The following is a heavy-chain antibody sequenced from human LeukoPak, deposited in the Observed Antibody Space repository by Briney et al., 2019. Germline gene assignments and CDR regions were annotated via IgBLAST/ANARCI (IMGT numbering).Heavy chain of an antibody. V-gene: IGHV3-30-3*01. CDR2: ISYDGSNK. Sequence: GGSLRLSCSASGFIFSSYAMHWVRQAPGKGLEWVAVISYDGSNKYYADSVKGRFTISRDNSKNTLYLQMNSLRAEDTAVYYCARVQAAAAYDAFDIWGQGTMVTVSS. CDR1: GFIFSSYA. D-gene: IGHD6-13*01. J-gene: IGHJ3*02. CDR3: ARVQAAAAYDAFDI.